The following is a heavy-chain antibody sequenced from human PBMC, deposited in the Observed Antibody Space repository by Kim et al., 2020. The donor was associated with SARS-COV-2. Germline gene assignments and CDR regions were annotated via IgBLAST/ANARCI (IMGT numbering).Heavy chain of an antibody. V-gene: IGHV3-66*01. CDR1: GITVTTNY. D-gene: IGHD6-13*01. CDR2: IYSGGTT. CDR3: AREPYSSTWPGY. Sequence: GGSLRLSCAVSGITVTTNYMNWVRQAPGKGLEWVSTIYSGGTTYYADSVKGRFTISRDTSKNTLYLQMNSLRAEDTAVYYCAREPYSSTWPGYWGPGSLV. J-gene: IGHJ4*02.